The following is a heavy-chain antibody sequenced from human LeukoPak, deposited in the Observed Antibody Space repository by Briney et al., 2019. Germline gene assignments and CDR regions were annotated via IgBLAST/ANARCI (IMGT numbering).Heavy chain of an antibody. J-gene: IGHJ4*02. Sequence: GGSLRLSCAASGFTFSSYEMNWARQAPGKGLEWVSYISSSGSTIYYADSVKGRFTISRDNAKNSLYLQMNSLRAEDTAVYYCAILSTWAFDYWGQGTLVTVSS. CDR3: AILSTWAFDY. V-gene: IGHV3-48*03. D-gene: IGHD1-26*01. CDR2: ISSSGSTI. CDR1: GFTFSSYE.